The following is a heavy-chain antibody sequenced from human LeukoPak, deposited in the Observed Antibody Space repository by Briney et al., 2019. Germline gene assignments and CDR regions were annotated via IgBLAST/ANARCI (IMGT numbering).Heavy chain of an antibody. CDR1: GGSISSYY. CDR2: IYTSGST. Sequence: SETLSLTCTVSGGSISSYYWSWIRQPAGKGLEWIGRIYTSGSTNYNPSLKSRVTMSVDTSKNQFSLKLSSVTAADTAVYYCARDATTYCSGGSCYSGLFYFDYWGQGTLVTVSS. D-gene: IGHD2-15*01. CDR3: ARDATTYCSGGSCYSGLFYFDY. V-gene: IGHV4-4*07. J-gene: IGHJ4*02.